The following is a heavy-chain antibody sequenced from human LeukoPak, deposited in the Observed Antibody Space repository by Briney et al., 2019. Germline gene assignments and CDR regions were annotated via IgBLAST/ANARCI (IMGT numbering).Heavy chain of an antibody. CDR3: AKDTGFGERESTIFDY. CDR1: GFTFDDYA. Sequence: GGSLRLFCAASGFTFDDYAMHWVRQAPGKGLEWVSGISWNSGSIGYADSVKGRFTISRDNAKNSLYLQMNSLRAEDTALYYCAKDTGFGERESTIFDYWGQGTLVTVSS. J-gene: IGHJ4*02. V-gene: IGHV3-9*01. CDR2: ISWNSGSI. D-gene: IGHD3-10*01.